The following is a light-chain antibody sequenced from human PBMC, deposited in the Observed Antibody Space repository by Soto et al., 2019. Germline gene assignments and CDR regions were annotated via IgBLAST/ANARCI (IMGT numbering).Light chain of an antibody. J-gene: IGKJ3*01. Sequence: DIQMTQSPSSLSASVGDRVTITCRASQTVIRYLNWYQQKPGRATNLLIYAPSSLQSGVPSRFSGSGSGTEFTLTISSLQPEDCATYYCQQSYSTLFTFGPGTKVEIK. V-gene: IGKV1-39*01. CDR1: QTVIRY. CDR2: APS. CDR3: QQSYSTLFT.